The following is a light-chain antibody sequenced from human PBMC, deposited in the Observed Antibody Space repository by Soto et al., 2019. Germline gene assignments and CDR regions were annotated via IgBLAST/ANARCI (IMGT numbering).Light chain of an antibody. V-gene: IGKV1-5*01. CDR2: HAS. J-gene: IGKJ1*01. Sequence: IQMTQSPSTLPAPVGDRVNITFRASQSISDWLAWYQQKPGTAPKVLINHASSLQSGVPSRFSGSGSGTEFTLTISSLQPDDFATYYCQQYNSYSEAFGQGTKVDIK. CDR1: QSISDW. CDR3: QQYNSYSEA.